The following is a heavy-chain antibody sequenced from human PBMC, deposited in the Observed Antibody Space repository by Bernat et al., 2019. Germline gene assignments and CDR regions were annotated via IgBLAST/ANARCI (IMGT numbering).Heavy chain of an antibody. D-gene: IGHD6-13*01. CDR1: GFTFSTYA. CDR3: AKGLASSWPGSDC. CDR2: ITDRGGGP. V-gene: IGHV3-23*01. J-gene: IGHJ4*02. Sequence: EVQLLESGGDLVQPGGSLRLFCTASGFTFSTYAMTWVRQAPGKGLEWVSTITDRGGGPYYADSVKGRFTISRDNSKSTLYLQMNSLRAEDTALYYCAKGLASSWPGSDCWGQGTLVTVSS.